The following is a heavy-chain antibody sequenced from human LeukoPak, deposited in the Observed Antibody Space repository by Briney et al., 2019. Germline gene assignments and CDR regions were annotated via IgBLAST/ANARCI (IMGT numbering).Heavy chain of an antibody. CDR3: ARHLTPVRGVVIMFHIDN. V-gene: IGHV5-51*01. CDR2: IYRGDSDT. CDR1: GYNFTNYW. J-gene: IGHJ4*02. D-gene: IGHD3-10*01. Sequence: GASLQISCEGSGYNFTNYWSCGGRQLRGKGRGGRGIIYRGDSDTKYSPSFQGQVTISADKAKSTCYREWSDLKAADTAIYYCARHLTPVRGVVIMFHIDNWGQGTLVTVSS.